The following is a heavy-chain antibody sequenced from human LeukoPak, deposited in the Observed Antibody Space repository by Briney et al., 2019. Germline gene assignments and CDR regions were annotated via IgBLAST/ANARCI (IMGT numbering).Heavy chain of an antibody. J-gene: IGHJ4*02. Sequence: PGGSLRLSCAASGFTFSSYWMMWVRQAPGKGLEWVANIKEDGGETYYVDSVKGRFTISRENAQDSLFLQMNSLRAEDTAVYYCAREQGGPVNWGQGTLVTVSS. CDR1: GFTFSSYW. D-gene: IGHD3-16*01. V-gene: IGHV3-7*01. CDR2: IKEDGGET. CDR3: AREQGGPVN.